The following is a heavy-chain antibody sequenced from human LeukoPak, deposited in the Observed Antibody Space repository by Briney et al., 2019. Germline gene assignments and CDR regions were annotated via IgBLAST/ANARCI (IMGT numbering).Heavy chain of an antibody. CDR3: AVAGTGYFDD. CDR2: ISSNGGST. CDR1: GFTFSSYA. J-gene: IGHJ4*02. V-gene: IGHV3-64*01. D-gene: IGHD6-19*01. Sequence: PGGSLRLSCAASGFTFSSYAMHWVRQAPGKGLEYVSAISSNGGSTYYANSVKGRFTISRDNAKNTLYLQMNSLRAEDTAVYYCAVAGTGYFDDWGQGTLVTVSS.